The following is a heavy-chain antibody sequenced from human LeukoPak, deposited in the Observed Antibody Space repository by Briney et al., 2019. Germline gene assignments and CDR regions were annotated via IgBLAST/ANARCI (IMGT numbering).Heavy chain of an antibody. J-gene: IGHJ4*02. CDR1: GYTFSNNW. Sequence: GESLRISCKASGYTFSNNWIRWVRQMPGKGLQWMVVSKPHDSTSVYIPSFQGQATLSVDKPIKTPYLQWTRLTTSHTAIYYCARHLRTGTYRDLDYWGQGTLVIVSS. CDR3: ARHLRTGTYRDLDY. CDR2: SKPHDSTS. V-gene: IGHV5-51*01. D-gene: IGHD1-14*01.